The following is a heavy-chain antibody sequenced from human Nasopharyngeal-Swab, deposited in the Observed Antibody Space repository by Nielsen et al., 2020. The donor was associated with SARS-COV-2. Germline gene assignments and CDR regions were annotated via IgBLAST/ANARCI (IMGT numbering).Heavy chain of an antibody. D-gene: IGHD6-13*01. Sequence: RQAPGKGLEWIGSIYYSGSTYYNPSLKSRVTISVDTPKNQFSLKLSSVTAADTAVYYCARWRIAAAGNNWFDPWGQGTLVTVSS. V-gene: IGHV4-39*01. CDR2: IYYSGST. CDR3: ARWRIAAAGNNWFDP. J-gene: IGHJ5*02.